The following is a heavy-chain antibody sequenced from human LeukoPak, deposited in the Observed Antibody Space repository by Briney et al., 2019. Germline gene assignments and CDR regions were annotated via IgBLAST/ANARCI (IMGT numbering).Heavy chain of an antibody. V-gene: IGHV3-33*08. Sequence: GGSLRLSCAASGFTFSSYSMNWVRQAPGKGLEWVAVIWYDGSNKYYADSVKGRFTISRDNSKNTLYLQMNSLRAEDTAVYYCARDGDHGAFDIWGQGTMVTVSS. CDR2: IWYDGSNK. D-gene: IGHD7-27*01. CDR3: ARDGDHGAFDI. CDR1: GFTFSSYS. J-gene: IGHJ3*02.